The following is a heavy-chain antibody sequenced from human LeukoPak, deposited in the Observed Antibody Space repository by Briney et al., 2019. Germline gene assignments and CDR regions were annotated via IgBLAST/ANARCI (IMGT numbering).Heavy chain of an antibody. CDR2: ISSSSCYI. J-gene: IGHJ3*02. D-gene: IGHD6-19*01. CDR1: GFTFSSYS. CDR3: ARDIYSSGTDAFDI. V-gene: IGHV3-21*01. Sequence: GGSLRLSCAASGFTFSSYSMNWVRQAPGKGLEWVSSISSSSCYIYYADSVKGRFTISRDDAKNSLYLQMNSLRAEDTAVYYCARDIYSSGTDAFDIWGQGTMVTVSS.